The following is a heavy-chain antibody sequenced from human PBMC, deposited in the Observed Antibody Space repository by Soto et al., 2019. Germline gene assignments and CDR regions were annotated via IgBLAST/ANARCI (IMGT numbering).Heavy chain of an antibody. Sequence: SLRLSCAASGFTFSSYAMSWVRQSPGKVLVWVSGISASGDTTYDADSVKGRFTISRDFSKNTVYLQMTSLRVEDTAVYYCASTPWNYGENRYFDYWGQGTLVTVSS. CDR3: ASTPWNYGENRYFDY. CDR2: ISASGDTT. V-gene: IGHV3-23*01. J-gene: IGHJ4*02. D-gene: IGHD1-7*01. CDR1: GFTFSSYA.